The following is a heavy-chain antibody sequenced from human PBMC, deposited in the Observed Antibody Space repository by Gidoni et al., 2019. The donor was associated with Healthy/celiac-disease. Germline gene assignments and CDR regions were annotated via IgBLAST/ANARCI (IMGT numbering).Heavy chain of an antibody. CDR1: GFTFDRYG. D-gene: IGHD6-19*01. J-gene: IGHJ4*02. V-gene: IGHV3-33*01. CDR3: AREGGWHYFDY. Sequence: QVQLVESGGGVVQPGRSLRLSCAASGFTFDRYGMHGVRQAPGKGLEWVAVIWYDGSNKYYADSVKGRFTISRDNSKNTRYLQMNSRRAEDTAVYYCAREGGWHYFDYWGQGTLVTVSS. CDR2: IWYDGSNK.